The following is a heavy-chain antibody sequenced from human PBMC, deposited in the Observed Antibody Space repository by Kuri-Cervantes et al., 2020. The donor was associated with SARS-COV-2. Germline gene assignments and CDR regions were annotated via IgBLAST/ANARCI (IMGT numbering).Heavy chain of an antibody. D-gene: IGHD3-3*01. Sequence: SVKVSCKASGGTFSSYAISWVRQAPGQGLEWMGRIIPIFGTANYAQKFQGRVTITADESTSTAYTELSSLRSEDTAVYYCARGDLGVTIFGVGAFDIWGQGTMVTVSS. CDR3: ARGDLGVTIFGVGAFDI. J-gene: IGHJ3*02. CDR1: GGTFSSYA. V-gene: IGHV1-69*13. CDR2: IIPIFGTA.